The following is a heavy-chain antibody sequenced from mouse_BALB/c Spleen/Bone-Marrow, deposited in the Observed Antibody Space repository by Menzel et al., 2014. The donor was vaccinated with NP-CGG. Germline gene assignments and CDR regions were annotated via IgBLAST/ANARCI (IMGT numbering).Heavy chain of an antibody. D-gene: IGHD1-2*01. V-gene: IGHV1S81*02. CDR1: GHTFTSYW. CDR3: ARPYYGPYFDY. CDR2: INPSNGRT. Sequence: LVESGAELVKPGASVKLSCKASGHTFTSYWMHWVKQRPGQGLEWIGEINPSNGRTNYDEKFKSEATLTVDKSSSTAYMQLSSLTSEDSAVYYCARPYYGPYFDYWGQGTTLTISS. J-gene: IGHJ2*01.